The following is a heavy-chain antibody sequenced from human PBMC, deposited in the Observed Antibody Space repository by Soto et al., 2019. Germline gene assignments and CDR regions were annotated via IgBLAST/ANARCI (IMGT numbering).Heavy chain of an antibody. CDR2: IGGHNGNT. D-gene: IGHD1-1*01. J-gene: IGHJ5*02. CDR3: VRDWQLSP. V-gene: IGHV1-18*04. Sequence: QVQLVQSGDEVKKPGASVKVSCKASGYAFTNYGISWVRQAPGQGLHWMGWIGGHNGNTLYAHNLRGRVTMTIDTSTSTAYMELRSLRFDDTAMYYCVRDWQLSPWGQGTLVTVSS. CDR1: GYAFTNYG.